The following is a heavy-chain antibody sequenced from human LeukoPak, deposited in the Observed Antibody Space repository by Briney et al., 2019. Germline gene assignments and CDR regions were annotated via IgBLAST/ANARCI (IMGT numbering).Heavy chain of an antibody. V-gene: IGHV4-59*01. D-gene: IGHD6-19*01. CDR2: IYDGGST. CDR1: GGPISNYY. Sequence: SETLSLTCTVSGGPISNYYWNWIRQPPGKRLEWIGYIYDGGSTNYNPSLKSRVTISVDTSKNQFSLKVNSLTAADTAVYYCAREGRSSGWYYFDYWGQGTLVTVSS. CDR3: AREGRSSGWYYFDY. J-gene: IGHJ4*02.